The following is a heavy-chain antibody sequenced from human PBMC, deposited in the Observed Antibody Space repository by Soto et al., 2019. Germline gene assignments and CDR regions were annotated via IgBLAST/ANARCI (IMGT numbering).Heavy chain of an antibody. CDR1: GGTFSSYT. Sequence: QVQLVQSGAEVKKPGSSVKVSCKASGGTFSSYTISWVRQAPGQGLEWMGRIIPILGIANYAQKFQGRVTITADKSTSTAYMELSSLRSEDTAVYYCARDLYGSGSYGYFDYWGQGTLVTVSS. J-gene: IGHJ4*02. V-gene: IGHV1-69*08. CDR2: IIPILGIA. D-gene: IGHD3-10*01. CDR3: ARDLYGSGSYGYFDY.